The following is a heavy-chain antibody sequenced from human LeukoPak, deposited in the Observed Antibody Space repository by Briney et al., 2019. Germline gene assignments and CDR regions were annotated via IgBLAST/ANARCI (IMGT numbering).Heavy chain of an antibody. Sequence: SETLSLTCSVSGDSVSRSDSCWDWIRQPPGKGLEWTGTIYYSGRTYYSPSLKSRVTMSVDPSNNQFSLNLRSVTAADTAVYYCARRRYYDGSGYLEWGQGTLLSVSS. J-gene: IGHJ1*01. CDR3: ARRRYYDGSGYLE. CDR2: IYYSGRT. CDR1: GDSVSRSDSC. V-gene: IGHV4-39*01. D-gene: IGHD3-22*01.